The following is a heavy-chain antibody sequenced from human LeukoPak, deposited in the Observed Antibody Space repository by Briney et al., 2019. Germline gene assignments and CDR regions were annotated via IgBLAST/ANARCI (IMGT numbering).Heavy chain of an antibody. Sequence: SETLSLTCTVSGGSISSSSYYWGWIRQPPGKGLEWIGSIYYSGSTYYNPSLKSRVTISVDTSKNQFSLKLSSVTAADTAVYYCARAVYCSSTSCYDGAWFDPWGQGTLVTVSS. V-gene: IGHV4-39*01. D-gene: IGHD2-2*01. J-gene: IGHJ5*02. CDR3: ARAVYCSSTSCYDGAWFDP. CDR2: IYYSGST. CDR1: GGSISSSSYY.